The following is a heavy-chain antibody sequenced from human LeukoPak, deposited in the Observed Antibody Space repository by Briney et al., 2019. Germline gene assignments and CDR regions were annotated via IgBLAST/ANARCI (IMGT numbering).Heavy chain of an antibody. CDR2: ISGTGGYT. Sequence: PGGSLRLSCAASGFTFSSYAMTWVRQAPGKGLEWVSSISGTGGYTYYADSVKGRFTISRDNANKSLYLQMNSLGDEDTAVYYCARVGATWYFQHWGQGALVTVSS. CDR1: GFTFSSYA. D-gene: IGHD1-26*01. CDR3: ARVGATWYFQH. J-gene: IGHJ1*01. V-gene: IGHV3-23*01.